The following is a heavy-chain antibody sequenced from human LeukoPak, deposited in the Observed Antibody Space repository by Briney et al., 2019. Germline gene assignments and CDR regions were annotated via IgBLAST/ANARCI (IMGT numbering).Heavy chain of an antibody. Sequence: PGGSLRLSCAASGFTFSTYAMSWVRQAPGKGLEWVSSISDSGDTTYYADSVKGRFTISRDNSKNTLYLQMNRLRAEDTAVYYCAKAPYGSGSYLVQAIDYWGQGTLVTVSS. CDR3: AKAPYGSGSYLVQAIDY. V-gene: IGHV3-23*01. CDR1: GFTFSTYA. CDR2: ISDSGDTT. J-gene: IGHJ4*02. D-gene: IGHD3-10*01.